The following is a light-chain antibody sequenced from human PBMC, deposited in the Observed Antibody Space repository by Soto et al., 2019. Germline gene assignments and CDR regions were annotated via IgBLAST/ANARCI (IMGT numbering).Light chain of an antibody. J-gene: IGKJ2*01. CDR2: DAS. CDR1: QDISKF. CDR3: QQYNSYSGYT. V-gene: IGKV1-33*01. Sequence: DIQMTQSPSSLSASIGDRVSFTCQASQDISKFLNWYQHKPGQAPSLLIYDASKSQFGVPSRFSGSGSGTDFTFTISSLQPEDNATYYCQQYNSYSGYTFGQGTKLEIK.